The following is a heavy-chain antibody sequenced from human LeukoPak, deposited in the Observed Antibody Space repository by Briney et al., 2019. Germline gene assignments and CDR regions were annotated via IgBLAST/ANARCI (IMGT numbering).Heavy chain of an antibody. CDR1: GFTFSSYW. V-gene: IGHV3-7*01. Sequence: GGSLRLSCAASGFTFSSYWMSWVRQAPGKGLEWVANIKQDGSEKYYADSVKGRFTISRDNAKNSLYLQMNSLRAEDTAVYYCAREEGDYYDSSGDIDYWGQGTLVTVSS. CDR2: IKQDGSEK. J-gene: IGHJ4*02. D-gene: IGHD3-22*01. CDR3: AREEGDYYDSSGDIDY.